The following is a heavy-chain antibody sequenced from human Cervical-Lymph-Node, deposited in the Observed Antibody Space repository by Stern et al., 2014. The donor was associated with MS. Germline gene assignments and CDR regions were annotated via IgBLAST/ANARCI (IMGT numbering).Heavy chain of an antibody. CDR1: GYTFTSYW. CDR3: ARQRYFDY. CDR2: IFPGGSDI. V-gene: IGHV5-51*01. Sequence: EVQLVESGAEVKKPGASLKISCQASGYTFTSYWIGWVRQMPGKGLEWIAIIFPGGSDIRYSPSFQGQVTISADKSSSTAYLQWNNLKASDTAIYYCARQRYFDYWGQGTLVTVSS. J-gene: IGHJ4*02.